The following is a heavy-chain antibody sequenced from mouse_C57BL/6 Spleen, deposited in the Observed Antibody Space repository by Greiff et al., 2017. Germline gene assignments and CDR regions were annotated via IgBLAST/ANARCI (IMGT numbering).Heavy chain of an antibody. CDR1: GYTFTDYE. D-gene: IGHD1-1*01. CDR2: IDPETGGT. J-gene: IGHJ1*03. V-gene: IGHV1-15*01. CDR3: PYYYGSSHDWYFDV. Sequence: VQLQQSGAELVRPGASVTLSCKASGYTFTDYEMHWVKQTPVHGLEWIGAIDPETGGTAYNQKFKGKAILTADKSSSTAYMELRSLTSEDSAVYYCPYYYGSSHDWYFDVWGTGTTVTVSS.